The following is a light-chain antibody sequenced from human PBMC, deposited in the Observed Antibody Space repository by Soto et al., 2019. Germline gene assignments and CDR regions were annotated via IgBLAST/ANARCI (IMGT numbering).Light chain of an antibody. CDR3: QHLNSYLLT. Sequence: DIQLTQSPSFLSASIGDRVTITCRASQGISSYLAWYQQKPGKAPKLLIFAASTLQSGVPSRFSGSGSGTEFTLTISSLQPEDFASYYCQHLNSYLLTFGGGTKVEIK. J-gene: IGKJ4*01. CDR1: QGISSY. CDR2: AAS. V-gene: IGKV1-9*01.